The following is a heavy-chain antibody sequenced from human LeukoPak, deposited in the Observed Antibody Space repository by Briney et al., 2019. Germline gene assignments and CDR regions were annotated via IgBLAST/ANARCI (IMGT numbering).Heavy chain of an antibody. Sequence: ASVKVSCKASGYTFTGYYMHSVRQAPGQGLEWMGWMNPNSGNKGYAQMFQGRVTMTKNTSISTAYMELSSLRSEDTAVYYCARGRAAGTRRAFVIWGQGTMVTVSP. CDR1: GYTFTGYY. CDR3: ARGRAAGTRRAFVI. V-gene: IGHV1-8*02. J-gene: IGHJ3*02. D-gene: IGHD6-13*01. CDR2: MNPNSGNK.